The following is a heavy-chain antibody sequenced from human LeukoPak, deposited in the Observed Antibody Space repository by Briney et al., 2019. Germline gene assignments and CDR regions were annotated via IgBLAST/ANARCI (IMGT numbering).Heavy chain of an antibody. CDR3: SRVLYHFWSGYYSPPLGC. CDR1: GGSFSGYY. J-gene: IGHJ4*02. V-gene: IGHV4-34*01. CDR2: INHSGST. Sequence: SETLSLTCAVYGGSFSGYYWSWIPQPPGKGLEWIGEINHSGSTNYNPSLKSRVTISVDTSKNQFSLKLSSVTAADTALYYCSRVLYHFWSGYYSPPLGCWGPGTLATVSS. D-gene: IGHD3-3*01.